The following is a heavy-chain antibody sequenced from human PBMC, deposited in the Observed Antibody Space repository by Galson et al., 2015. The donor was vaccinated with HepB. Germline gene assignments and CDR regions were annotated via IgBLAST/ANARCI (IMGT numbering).Heavy chain of an antibody. D-gene: IGHD6-19*01. CDR1: GGTFSSYT. CDR2: IIPILGIA. J-gene: IGHJ4*02. CDR3: ARGRIAVAENSYFDY. V-gene: IGHV1-69*02. Sequence: SVKVSCKASGGTFSSYTISWVRQAPGQGLEWMGRIIPILGIANYAQKFQGRVTITADKSTSTAYMELSSLRSEDTAVYYCARGRIAVAENSYFDYWGQGTLVTVSS.